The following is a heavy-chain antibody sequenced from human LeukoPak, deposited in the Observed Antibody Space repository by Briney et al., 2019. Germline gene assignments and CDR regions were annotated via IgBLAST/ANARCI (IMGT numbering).Heavy chain of an antibody. CDR2: ISGSGGTT. CDR3: PREGTYYDSSGYYVS. CDR1: GFTFSSFA. Sequence: PGGSLRLSCAASGFTFSSFAMTWVRQAPGKGLEWVSVISGSGGTTYYADSVKGRFTLSRDNSNRTLFLEMSSLRVEDTAVYYCPREGTYYDSSGYYVSWGQGTLVTVSS. J-gene: IGHJ5*02. V-gene: IGHV3-23*01. D-gene: IGHD3-22*01.